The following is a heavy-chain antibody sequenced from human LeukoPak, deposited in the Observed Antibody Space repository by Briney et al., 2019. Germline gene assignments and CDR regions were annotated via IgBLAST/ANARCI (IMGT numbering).Heavy chain of an antibody. J-gene: IGHJ3*01. D-gene: IGHD4/OR15-4a*01. CDR1: GYSFTSYW. V-gene: IGHV5-51*01. Sequence: GESLKISCEGSGYSFTSYWIGWVRQMPGKGLEWMGIIYPGDSDTRYSPSFEGQVTISVDKSIKTAYLQWKSLKASDTAMYYCAKPKYGGTFFDAFDLWGQGTMVTVS. CDR2: IYPGDSDT. CDR3: AKPKYGGTFFDAFDL.